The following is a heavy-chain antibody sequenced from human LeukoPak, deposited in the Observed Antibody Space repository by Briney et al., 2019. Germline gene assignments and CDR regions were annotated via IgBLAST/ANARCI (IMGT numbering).Heavy chain of an antibody. Sequence: GASVKVSCKASSYTFTRYGIGWVRQAPGQGLEWMGWISGSNGNTNYAQKFQGRVTMTTDTSTSTAYMELRSLRSDDTAVYYCARVSRVAVVLGGFDPWGQGTLVTVSS. D-gene: IGHD6-19*01. CDR2: ISGSNGNT. CDR3: ARVSRVAVVLGGFDP. CDR1: SYTFTRYG. V-gene: IGHV1-18*01. J-gene: IGHJ5*02.